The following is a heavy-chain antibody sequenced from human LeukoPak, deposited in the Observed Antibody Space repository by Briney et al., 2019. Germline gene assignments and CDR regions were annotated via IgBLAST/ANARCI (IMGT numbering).Heavy chain of an antibody. Sequence: PGGSLRLSCAASGFTFSNAWMSWVRQAPGKGLEWVGRIKSKTDGGTTDYAAPVKGRFTISRDDSKNTLYLQMNSLKTEDTAVYYCTTRLLWFGELPHDLDYWGQGTLVTVSS. CDR1: GFTFSNAW. V-gene: IGHV3-15*01. J-gene: IGHJ4*02. D-gene: IGHD3-10*01. CDR2: IKSKTDGGTT. CDR3: TTRLLWFGELPHDLDY.